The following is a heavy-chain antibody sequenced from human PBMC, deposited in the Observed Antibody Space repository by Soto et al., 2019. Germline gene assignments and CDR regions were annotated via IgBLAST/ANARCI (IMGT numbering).Heavy chain of an antibody. CDR1: GFTFSSYA. J-gene: IGHJ4*02. CDR2: ISGSGGST. V-gene: IGHV3-23*01. Sequence: GSLRLSFAASGFTFSSYAMSWVRQAPVKGLEWVSAISGSGGSTYYADSVKGRFTISRDNSKNTLYLQMNSLRAEDTAVYYCAKDPRLGKESGHPGYGGQGTMVTV. CDR3: AKDPRLGKESGHPGY. D-gene: IGHD5-12*01.